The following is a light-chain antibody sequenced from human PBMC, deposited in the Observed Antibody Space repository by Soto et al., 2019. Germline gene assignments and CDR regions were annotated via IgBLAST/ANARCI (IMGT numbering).Light chain of an antibody. Sequence: QSVMTQPPFVSAAPGQKVTISCSGSSSNIGTNYVSWYQQLPGRAPKLVIFDNSKRPSGIPDRFSGSKSGSSATLGVTGLQTGDEADYYCGTWDSDLSAEVFGGGTKVTVL. CDR2: DNS. CDR1: SSNIGTNY. J-gene: IGLJ3*02. CDR3: GTWDSDLSAEV. V-gene: IGLV1-51*01.